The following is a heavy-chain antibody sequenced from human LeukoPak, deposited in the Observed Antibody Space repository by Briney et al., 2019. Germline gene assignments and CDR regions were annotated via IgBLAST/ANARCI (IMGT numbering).Heavy chain of an antibody. CDR2: IQFDGNNE. D-gene: IGHD5-24*01. CDR3: AKDSGNDGYAFDI. Sequence: PGGSLRLSCAASRFAFSRNNMHWVRQAPGKGLEWVAFIQFDGNNEYYADSVKGRFTTSRDNSKNTLYLQMNSLRAEDTAVYYCAKDSGNDGYAFDIWGQGTMVTVSS. J-gene: IGHJ3*02. V-gene: IGHV3-30*02. CDR1: RFAFSRNN.